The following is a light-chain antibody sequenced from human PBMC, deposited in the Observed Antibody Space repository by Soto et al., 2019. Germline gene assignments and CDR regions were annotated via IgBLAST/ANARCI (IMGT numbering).Light chain of an antibody. V-gene: IGKV3-20*01. CDR2: GAS. CDR3: HEFATWPCA. Sequence: EIVLTQSPGNLSLSPGARATLSCRPSQSVTSTYLAWYQQKPGQAPRLLVFGASRRASGVPDRFSGSGSGTDFTLTIRRLESEDFGAYDGHEFATWPCAFRRGTKV. J-gene: IGKJ1*01. CDR1: QSVTSTY.